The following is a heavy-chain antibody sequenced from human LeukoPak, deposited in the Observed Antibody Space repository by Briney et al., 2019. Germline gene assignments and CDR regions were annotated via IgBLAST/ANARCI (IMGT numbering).Heavy chain of an antibody. V-gene: IGHV3-23*01. J-gene: IGHJ4*02. CDR1: GFTFSSYG. D-gene: IGHD2-2*01. CDR2: ISGSGGST. CDR3: ATGRCSSTSCYVPYYFDY. Sequence: GGSLRLSCAASGFTFSSYGMHRVRQAPGKGLEWVSAISGSGGSTYYADSVKGRFTISRDNSKNTLYLQMNSLRAEDTAVYYCATGRCSSTSCYVPYYFDYWGQGTLVTVSS.